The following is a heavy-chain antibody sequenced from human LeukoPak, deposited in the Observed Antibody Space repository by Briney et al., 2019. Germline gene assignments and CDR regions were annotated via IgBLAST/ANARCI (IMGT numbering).Heavy chain of an antibody. CDR1: GGSISSSSYY. V-gene: IGHV4-39*01. Sequence: SETLSLTCTVSGGSISSSSYYWVWLRQPPGTGLEWVGSSYYSGSTYDNPSLKSRVTISVDTSKNQFSLKLSSVTAADTAVYYCASNGYDSSGYYSDWGQGTLVTVSS. CDR2: SYYSGST. D-gene: IGHD3-22*01. J-gene: IGHJ4*02. CDR3: ASNGYDSSGYYSD.